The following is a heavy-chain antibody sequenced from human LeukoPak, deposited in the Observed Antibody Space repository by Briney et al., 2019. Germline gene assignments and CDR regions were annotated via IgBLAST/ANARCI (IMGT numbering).Heavy chain of an antibody. CDR1: GFSVSDYY. CDR3: VRVQTGGAFDT. Sequence: GGSLRLSCATSGFSVSDYYMDWVCQAPGKGLEWVGRSRNKANSYTTDFAATVKGRFTISRDESKKSLYLQMNSLKTEDSAVYYCVRVQTGGAFDTWGLGTMVTVSS. V-gene: IGHV3-72*01. D-gene: IGHD7-27*01. CDR2: SRNKANSYTT. J-gene: IGHJ3*02.